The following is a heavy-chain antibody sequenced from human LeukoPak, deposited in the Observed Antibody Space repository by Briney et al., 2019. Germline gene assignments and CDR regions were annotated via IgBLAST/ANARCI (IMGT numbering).Heavy chain of an antibody. D-gene: IGHD6-19*01. CDR2: ISYDGSDK. V-gene: IGHV3-30-3*01. CDR1: GFTFSSYA. Sequence: GRSLRLSCAASGFTFSSYAMHWVRQAPGKGLEWVAVISYDGSDKYYADSVKSRFTISRNNSKNTLYLQMNSLRPEDTAVYYCARDWGRRYSSGWYGDFDYWGQGTLVTVSS. CDR3: ARDWGRRYSSGWYGDFDY. J-gene: IGHJ4*02.